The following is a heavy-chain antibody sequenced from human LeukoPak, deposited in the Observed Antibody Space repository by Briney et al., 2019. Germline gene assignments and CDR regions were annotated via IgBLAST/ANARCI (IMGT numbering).Heavy chain of an antibody. CDR3: ARDGPPSMVRGVMDV. CDR1: GYTFTSYY. CDR2: INPSGGST. J-gene: IGHJ6*02. D-gene: IGHD3-10*01. V-gene: IGHV1-46*01. Sequence: WASVKVSCKASGYTFTSYYMHWVRQAPGQGLEWMGIINPSGGSTSYAQKFQGRVTITADESTSTAYMELSSLRSEDTAVYYCARDGPPSMVRGVMDVWGQGTTVTVSS.